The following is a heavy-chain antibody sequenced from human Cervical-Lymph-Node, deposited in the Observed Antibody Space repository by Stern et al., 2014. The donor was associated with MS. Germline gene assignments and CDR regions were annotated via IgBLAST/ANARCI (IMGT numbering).Heavy chain of an antibody. CDR2: IHHNSGVT. Sequence: VQLVESGAEVKKPGASVRLSCKASGYVFTAYYIHWVRQAPGQGLEWVGRIHHNSGVTDYAQKFQGSVTLSRDKSITTAYMEVNGLTSDDTAIYYCATAGPAFWFDPWGQGTLVTVSS. D-gene: IGHD3-3*02. CDR1: GYVFTAYY. J-gene: IGHJ5*02. V-gene: IGHV1-2*06. CDR3: ATAGPAFWFDP.